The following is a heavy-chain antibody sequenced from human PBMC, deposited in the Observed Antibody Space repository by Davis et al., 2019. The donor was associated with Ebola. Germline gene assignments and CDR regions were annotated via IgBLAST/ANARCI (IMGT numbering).Heavy chain of an antibody. CDR2: ISSSSNYI. Sequence: GGSLRLSCAASGFTFSSYAMSWVRQAPGKGLEWVSSISSSSNYIYYADSMKGRFTISRDNAKNSLFLQMNSLRAEDTAVYYCAKSGLSFGVVKYHYGMDVWGKGTTVTVSS. J-gene: IGHJ6*04. V-gene: IGHV3-21*04. CDR1: GFTFSSYA. CDR3: AKSGLSFGVVKYHYGMDV. D-gene: IGHD3-3*01.